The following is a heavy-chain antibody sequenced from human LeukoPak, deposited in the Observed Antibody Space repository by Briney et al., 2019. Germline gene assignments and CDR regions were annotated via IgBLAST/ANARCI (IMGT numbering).Heavy chain of an antibody. D-gene: IGHD2-8*02. V-gene: IGHV3-48*04. CDR2: ISSSSSII. J-gene: IGHJ4*02. Sequence: AGGSLRLSCAASGFTFSTYSMNWVRQAPGKGLEWVSYISSSSSIIYYADSVKGRFTISRDNAKNSLYLQMNSLRAEDTAVYYCARDHGYWTHWGQGTLVTVSS. CDR1: GFTFSTYS. CDR3: ARDHGYWTH.